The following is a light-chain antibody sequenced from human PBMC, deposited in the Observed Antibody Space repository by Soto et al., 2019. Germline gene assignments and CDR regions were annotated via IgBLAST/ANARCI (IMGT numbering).Light chain of an antibody. CDR2: RDI. CDR1: KIGRKN. V-gene: IGLV3-9*01. J-gene: IGLJ2*01. CDR3: QVCDSSTAV. Sequence: SYELTQPLSVSVALGQTARITCEGDKIGRKNVHWYQQKPGQAPVLVIYRDINRPSGIPEGISGSNSGNMATLTFSRAQAGDEADYYCQVCDSSTAVFGGGTKLTVL.